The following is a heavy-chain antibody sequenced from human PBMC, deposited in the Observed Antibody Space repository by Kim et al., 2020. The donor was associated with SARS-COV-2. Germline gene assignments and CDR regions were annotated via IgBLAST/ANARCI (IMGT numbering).Heavy chain of an antibody. CDR2: ISYDGSNK. CDR3: AKDPRTTVTSAFYWYFDL. Sequence: GGSLRLSCAASGFTFSSYGMHWVRQAPGKGLEWVAVISYDGSNKYYADSVKGRFTISRDNSKNTLYLQMNSLRAEDTAVYYCAKDPRTTVTSAFYWYFDLWGRGTLVTVSS. J-gene: IGHJ2*01. D-gene: IGHD4-17*01. CDR1: GFTFSSYG. V-gene: IGHV3-30*18.